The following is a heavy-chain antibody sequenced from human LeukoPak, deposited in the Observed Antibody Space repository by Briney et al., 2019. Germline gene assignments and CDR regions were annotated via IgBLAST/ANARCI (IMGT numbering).Heavy chain of an antibody. Sequence: GGSLRLSCAASGFTFSNAWMSWVRQAPGKGLEWVGRIKSKTDGGTTDYAAPVKGRFTISRDDSKNTLYLQMNSLKTEDTAVYYCTTVTTSSSPRRDYYYYYGMDVWGQGTTVTVSS. CDR1: GFTFSNAW. CDR3: TTVTTSSSPRRDYYYYYGMDV. V-gene: IGHV3-15*01. D-gene: IGHD6-6*01. CDR2: IKSKTDGGTT. J-gene: IGHJ6*02.